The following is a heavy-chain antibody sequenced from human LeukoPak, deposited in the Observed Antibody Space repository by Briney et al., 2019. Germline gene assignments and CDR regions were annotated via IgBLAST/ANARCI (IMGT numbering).Heavy chain of an antibody. CDR2: ISSSGSTI. V-gene: IGHV3-48*03. D-gene: IGHD6-6*01. Sequence: PGGSLRLSCAASGFTFSSYEMNWVRQAPGKGLEWVSYISSSGSTIYYAASVKGRFTSSKDNDKNSLYLQMNSLRAEDTAVYYCAGSLSIAARRGMDVWGQGTTVTVSS. CDR3: AGSLSIAARRGMDV. J-gene: IGHJ6*02. CDR1: GFTFSSYE.